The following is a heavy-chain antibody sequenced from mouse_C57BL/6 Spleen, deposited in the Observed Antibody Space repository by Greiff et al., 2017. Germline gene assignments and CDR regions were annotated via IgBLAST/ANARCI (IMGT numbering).Heavy chain of an antibody. CDR3: ARQSGNSYAMDY. D-gene: IGHD2-1*01. CDR2: INSDGGST. CDR1: EYEFPSHD. J-gene: IGHJ4*01. Sequence: VHLVESGGGLVQPGESLKLSCESNEYEFPSHDMSWVRKTPETRLELVAAINSDGGSTYYPDTMERRFIISRDNTKKTLYLQMSSLRSEDTALYYCARQSGNSYAMDYWGQGTSVTVSS. V-gene: IGHV5-2*01.